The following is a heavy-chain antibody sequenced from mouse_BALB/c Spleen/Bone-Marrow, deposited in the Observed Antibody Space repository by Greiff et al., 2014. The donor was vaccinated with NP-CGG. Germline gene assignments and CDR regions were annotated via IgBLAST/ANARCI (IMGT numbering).Heavy chain of an antibody. J-gene: IGHJ3*01. Sequence: QVQLKESGAELVRPGASVTLSCKASGYTFTDYEMHWVKQTPVHGLEWTGAIDPETGGTAYNQKFKGKATLTADKSSSTAYMELRSLTSEDSAVYYCTSYDWFAYWGQGTLVTVSA. V-gene: IGHV1-15*01. CDR2: IDPETGGT. D-gene: IGHD2-12*01. CDR3: TSYDWFAY. CDR1: GYTFTDYE.